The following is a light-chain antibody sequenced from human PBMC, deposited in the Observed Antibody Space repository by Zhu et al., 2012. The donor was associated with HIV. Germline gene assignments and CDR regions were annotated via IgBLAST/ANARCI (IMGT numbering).Light chain of an antibody. J-gene: IGKJ2*01. Sequence: EIVLTQSPATLSLSPGEGATLSCRASQTVSRNYLAWYQQKPGQPPRLLIYSASRRVTGIPDRFSGSGSGTDFTLTISRLEPEDFAVYYCQHYVPSPMYTFGQGTKLEIK. CDR3: QHYVPSPMYT. V-gene: IGKV3-20*01. CDR1: QTVSRNY. CDR2: SAS.